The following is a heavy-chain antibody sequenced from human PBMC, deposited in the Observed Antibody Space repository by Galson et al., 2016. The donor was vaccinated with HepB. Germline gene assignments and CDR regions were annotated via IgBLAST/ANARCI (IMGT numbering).Heavy chain of an antibody. CDR3: VRSSGSGSFANGNYMDV. V-gene: IGHV3-33*01. CDR1: GFAFSSYG. Sequence: SLRLSCAASGFAFSSYGMHWVRQAPGKGLEWVALIWYDGNNKYYAGSVKGRFTISRDNSRNTLYLQMSSLRAEDTAAYYCVRSSGSGSFANGNYMDVWGKGTTVTVSS. CDR2: IWYDGNNK. J-gene: IGHJ6*03. D-gene: IGHD3-10*01.